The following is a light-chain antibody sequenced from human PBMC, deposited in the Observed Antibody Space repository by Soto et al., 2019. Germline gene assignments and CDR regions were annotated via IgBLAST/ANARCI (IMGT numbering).Light chain of an antibody. CDR2: KVS. CDR3: TSPTPGSLYV. Sequence: QSALTQPASVSGSPGQSITISCTGTISDVGGYNYVSWYQQYPGRVPKLLIYKVSNRPSGISNRFSGSKSGNTASLTISGLQAEDEAAYFCTSPTPGSLYVFGSGTKLTVL. V-gene: IGLV2-14*01. CDR1: ISDVGGYNY. J-gene: IGLJ1*01.